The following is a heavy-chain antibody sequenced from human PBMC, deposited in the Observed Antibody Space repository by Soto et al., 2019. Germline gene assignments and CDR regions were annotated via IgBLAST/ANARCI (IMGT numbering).Heavy chain of an antibody. CDR3: ARDGIVGATGYYGMDV. CDR1: GFTFSSYW. D-gene: IGHD1-26*01. V-gene: IGHV3-7*01. J-gene: IGHJ6*02. CDR2: IKQDGSEK. Sequence: EVQLVESGGGLVQPGGSLRLSCAASGFTFSSYWMSWVRQAPGKGLEWVANIKQDGSEKYYVDSVKGRFTISRGNAKNSLYLQMNSLRAEDTAVYYCARDGIVGATGYYGMDVWGQGTTVTVSS.